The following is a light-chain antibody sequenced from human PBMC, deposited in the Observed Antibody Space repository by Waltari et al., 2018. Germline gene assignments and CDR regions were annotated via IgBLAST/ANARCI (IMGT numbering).Light chain of an antibody. CDR1: QSIRGY. J-gene: IGKJ4*01. CDR2: AAS. V-gene: IGKV1-39*01. CDR3: QQSDSTLRT. Sequence: QLTRSPFSLSASVGDSVTIPCRASQSIRGYLNWYQQKPGKAPKLLIYAASSLQSGVPSRFSGSGSGTDFTLTISSLQPEDFATYYCQQSDSTLRTFGGGTKVEIK.